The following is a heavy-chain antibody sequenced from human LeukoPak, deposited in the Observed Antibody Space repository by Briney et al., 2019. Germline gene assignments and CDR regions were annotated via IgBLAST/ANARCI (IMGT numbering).Heavy chain of an antibody. V-gene: IGHV3-11*06. D-gene: IGHD3-10*01. Sequence: GGSLRLSCAASGFTFSDYYMSWIRQAPGKGLEWVSYISSSSYTNYADSVKGRFTISRDNAKNSLYLQMNSLRAEDTAVYYCARDYGAGSYLENWFDPWGQGTLVTVSS. CDR2: ISSSSYT. CDR3: ARDYGAGSYLENWFDP. J-gene: IGHJ5*02. CDR1: GFTFSDYY.